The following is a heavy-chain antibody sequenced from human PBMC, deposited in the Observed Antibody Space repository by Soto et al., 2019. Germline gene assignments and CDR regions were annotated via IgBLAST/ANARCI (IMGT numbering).Heavy chain of an antibody. D-gene: IGHD2-2*01. J-gene: IGHJ6*02. V-gene: IGHV3-49*04. Sequence: GGSLRLSCTASGFTFGDYLMSWVRQAPGKGLEWIGFIRSNYYGGTTEYAASVKDRFTISRDDSKNIAYLQLSSLKTEDTAVYYCSRKNQIYYYYAMDVWGQGTTVTVSS. CDR1: GFTFGDYL. CDR3: SRKNQIYYYYAMDV. CDR2: IRSNYYGGTT.